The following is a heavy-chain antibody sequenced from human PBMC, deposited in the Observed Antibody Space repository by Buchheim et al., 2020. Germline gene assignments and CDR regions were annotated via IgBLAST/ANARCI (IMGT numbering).Heavy chain of an antibody. V-gene: IGHV3-48*03. CDR3: ARDDYDPYSSSWYPDY. CDR2: ISSSGSTI. J-gene: IGHJ4*02. CDR1: GFTFSSYE. Sequence: EVQLVESGGGLVQPGGSLRLSCAASGFTFSSYEMNWVRQAPGKGLEWVSYISSSGSTIYYADSVKGRFTISRDNAKNSLYLQMNSLRAEDTAVYYCARDDYDPYSSSWYPDYWGQGTL. D-gene: IGHD6-13*01.